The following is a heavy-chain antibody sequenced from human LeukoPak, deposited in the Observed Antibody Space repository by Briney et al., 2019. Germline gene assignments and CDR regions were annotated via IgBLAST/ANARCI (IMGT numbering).Heavy chain of an antibody. CDR3: AREWAWEHAFDI. CDR2: IYYSGST. CDR1: GVSVSSGSFY. D-gene: IGHD1-26*01. J-gene: IGHJ3*02. V-gene: IGHV4-61*01. Sequence: SETLSLTCAVSGVSVSSGSFYWSWIRQSPGKGLEWIGYIYYSGSTNYNPSLKSRVTISVDTSKNQFSLKLSSVTAADTAVYYCAREWAWEHAFDIWGQGTMVTVSS.